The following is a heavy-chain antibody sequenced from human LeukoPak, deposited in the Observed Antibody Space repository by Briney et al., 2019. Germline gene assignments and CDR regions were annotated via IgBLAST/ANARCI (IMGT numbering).Heavy chain of an antibody. CDR1: GGSFSGYY. Sequence: SETLSLTCAVYGGSFSGYYWSWIRQPPGKGLEWIGEINHSGSTNYNPSLKSRVTISVDTSKNQFSLKLSSVTAADTAVYYCARDPEPVIAAADDDAFDIWGQGTMVTVSS. J-gene: IGHJ3*02. D-gene: IGHD6-13*01. CDR2: INHSGST. CDR3: ARDPEPVIAAADDDAFDI. V-gene: IGHV4-34*01.